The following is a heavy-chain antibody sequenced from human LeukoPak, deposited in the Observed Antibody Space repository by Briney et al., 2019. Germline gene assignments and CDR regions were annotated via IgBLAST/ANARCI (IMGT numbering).Heavy chain of an antibody. CDR3: ARGPSRYARPYYFDY. CDR2: IYYSGST. D-gene: IGHD3-16*01. V-gene: IGHV4-31*03. CDR1: GGSISSGGYY. J-gene: IGHJ4*02. Sequence: MASQTLSLTCTVSGGSISSGGYYWSWIRQHPGKGLEWIGYIYYSGSTYYNPSLKSRVTISVDTSKNQFSLKLSSVTAADTAVYYCARGPSRYARPYYFDYWGQGTLVTVSS.